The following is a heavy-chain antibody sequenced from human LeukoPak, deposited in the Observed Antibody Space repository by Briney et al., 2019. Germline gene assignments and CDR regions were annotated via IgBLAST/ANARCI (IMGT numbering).Heavy chain of an antibody. D-gene: IGHD6-19*01. CDR1: GFTFSSYA. J-gene: IGHJ4*02. CDR2: ISGSGGST. Sequence: PGGSLRLSCAASGFTFSSYAMSWVRQAPGKGLEWVSAISGSGGSTYYADSVKGRFTISRDNSKNTLYLQMNSLKTEDTAVYYCTTRTLSIAVAGMDYFDYWGQGTLVTVSS. CDR3: TTRTLSIAVAGMDYFDY. V-gene: IGHV3-23*01.